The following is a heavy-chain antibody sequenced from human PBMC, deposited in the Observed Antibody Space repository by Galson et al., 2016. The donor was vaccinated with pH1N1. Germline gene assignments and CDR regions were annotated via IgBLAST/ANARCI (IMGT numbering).Heavy chain of an antibody. CDR1: GFTFVGFT. D-gene: IGHD1-14*01. V-gene: IGHV3-48*04. J-gene: IGHJ4*02. Sequence: SLRLSCAASGFTFVGFTMNLVRQTPGKGLEWVSCIRGGSRVISYADSVRGRFTISRDNARTSLYLQMNALRAEDTAVYYCVSDLTRRGSLPGYYFASWGQGTLVTVSS. CDR3: VSDLTRRGSLPGYYFAS. CDR2: IRGGSRVI.